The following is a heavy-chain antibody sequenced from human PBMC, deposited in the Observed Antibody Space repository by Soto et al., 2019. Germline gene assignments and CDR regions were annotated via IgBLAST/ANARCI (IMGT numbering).Heavy chain of an antibody. J-gene: IGHJ3*01. CDR3: ARGGSSDWQVAFDF. Sequence: SETLSLTCAVYGGSFSGYFWNWIRQSPGKGLEWIGQVNHNGRNNYNPSLKSRVTISVDMSKNQISLKLTSVTAADTAVYYCARGGSSDWQVAFDFWGQGTMVTVSS. D-gene: IGHD6-19*01. CDR1: GGSFSGYF. CDR2: VNHNGRN. V-gene: IGHV4-34*01.